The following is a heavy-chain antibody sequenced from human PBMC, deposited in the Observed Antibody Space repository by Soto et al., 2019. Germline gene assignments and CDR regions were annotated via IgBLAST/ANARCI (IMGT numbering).Heavy chain of an antibody. CDR3: AREVIVVAPAATNNWFDP. CDR1: GFTFSHYE. Sequence: GGSLRLSCVASGFTFSHYEMNWVRQAPGKGLEWVSYINYSGSNIYYADSVKGRFTISRDNAKNSLYLQMNSLRAEDTAVYYCAREVIVVAPAATNNWFDPWGQGTLVTVSS. J-gene: IGHJ5*02. CDR2: INYSGSNI. D-gene: IGHD2-2*01. V-gene: IGHV3-48*03.